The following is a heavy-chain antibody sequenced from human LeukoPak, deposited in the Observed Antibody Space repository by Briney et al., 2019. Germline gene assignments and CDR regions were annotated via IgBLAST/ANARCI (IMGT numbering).Heavy chain of an antibody. D-gene: IGHD3-10*01. J-gene: IGHJ4*02. CDR3: ARRYYYNLGSFPFDF. V-gene: IGHV4-34*01. CDR1: GGPFSGYF. Sequence: SETLSLTCAVSGGPFSGYFWSWIRKSSGKGLEWIGEIHNSGTTNYNPSLNSRVTISEDTSKNQFYLNLSSVTAADTAVYYCARRYYYNLGSFPFDFWGQGTLVTVSS. CDR2: IHNSGTT.